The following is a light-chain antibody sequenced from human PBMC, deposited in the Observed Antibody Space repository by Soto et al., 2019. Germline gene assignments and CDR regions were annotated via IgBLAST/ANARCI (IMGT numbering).Light chain of an antibody. CDR3: QQYNSAIT. CDR2: KAS. Sequence: DIQMTQSPSTLSAYVGDRITITCRASQSISSWLAWYQQKPGKAPNLLIYKASTLGSGVPSRFSGSGSGTEFTLTISSLPPEDFAIYYCQQYNSAITFGQGTRLETK. CDR1: QSISSW. V-gene: IGKV1-5*03. J-gene: IGKJ5*01.